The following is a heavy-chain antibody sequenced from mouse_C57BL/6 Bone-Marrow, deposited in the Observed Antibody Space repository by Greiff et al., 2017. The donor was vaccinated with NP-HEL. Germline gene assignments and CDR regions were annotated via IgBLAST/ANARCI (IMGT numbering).Heavy chain of an antibody. V-gene: IGHV6-3*01. D-gene: IGHD6-1*01. J-gene: IGHJ4*01. Sequence: EVQLVESGGGLVQPGGSMKLSCVASGFTFSNYWMNWVRQSPEKGLEWVAQIRLKSDNYATHYAESVKGRFTISRDDSKSSVYLQMNNLRAEDTGIYYCPSISLYYYAMDYWGQGTSVTVSS. CDR2: IRLKSDNYAT. CDR3: PSISLYYYAMDY. CDR1: GFTFSNYW.